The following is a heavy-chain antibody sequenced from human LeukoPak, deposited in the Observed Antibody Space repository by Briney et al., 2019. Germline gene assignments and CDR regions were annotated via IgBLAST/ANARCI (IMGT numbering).Heavy chain of an antibody. J-gene: IGHJ6*02. CDR2: ISYDGSNK. CDR1: GFTFSSYY. CDR3: ARDLVAAAGTPHFYYSGMDV. D-gene: IGHD6-13*01. Sequence: GGSLRLSCAASGFTFSSYYVHWVRQAPGKGLEGVAIISYDGSNKYYADSVKDRFTISRDNSKNTLDLQMSSLRVEDTAVYYCARDLVAAAGTPHFYYSGMDVWGQGTTVTVSS. V-gene: IGHV3-30*03.